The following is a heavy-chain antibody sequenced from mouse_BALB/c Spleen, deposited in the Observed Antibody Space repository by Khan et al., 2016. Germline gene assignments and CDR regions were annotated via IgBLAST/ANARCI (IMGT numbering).Heavy chain of an antibody. J-gene: IGHJ4*01. Sequence: QVQLKESGPGLVAPSQSLSITCTVSGFSLTSYDISWIRQPPGKGLEGLGGIWTGGGTIYNSAFMSRMIISKDNSKSQVFLKMNSLQTDDTAIYYCVREGYGTTYGAIDYWGQGTSVTVSS. CDR1: GFSLTSYD. CDR3: VREGYGTTYGAIDY. D-gene: IGHD1-1*01. CDR2: IWTGGGT. V-gene: IGHV2-9-2*01.